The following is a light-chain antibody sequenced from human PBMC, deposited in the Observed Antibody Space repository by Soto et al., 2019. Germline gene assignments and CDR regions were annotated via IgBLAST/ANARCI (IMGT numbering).Light chain of an antibody. J-gene: IGKJ3*01. V-gene: IGKV3-20*01. CDR2: GAS. CDR3: QQRQV. CDR1: QSLSSNY. Sequence: EIVLTQSPGTLSLSPGERATLSCRASQSLSSNYLAWYQQKPGQAPRLLIYGASTRATGIPGRFSGSGSGTDFTLTISRLEPEDSAVYYCQQRQVFGPGTKVDIK.